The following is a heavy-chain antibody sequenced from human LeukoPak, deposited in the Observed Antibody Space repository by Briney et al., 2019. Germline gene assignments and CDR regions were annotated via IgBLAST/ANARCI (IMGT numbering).Heavy chain of an antibody. CDR1: GGSISPHY. V-gene: IGHV4-59*11. D-gene: IGHD4-17*01. CDR3: TREVSTVTFDY. J-gene: IGHJ4*02. CDR2: IFHSGLT. Sequence: SETLSLTCTVSGGSISPHYWTWSRQTPGKGLEWIGYIFHSGLTNYNSALRSRVTLSVDTARNQLSLKLTSVTAADTAVYYCTREVSTVTFDYWGQGTLVTVSS.